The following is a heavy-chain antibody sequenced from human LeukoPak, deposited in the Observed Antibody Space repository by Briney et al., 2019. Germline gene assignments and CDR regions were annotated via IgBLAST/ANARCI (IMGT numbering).Heavy chain of an antibody. CDR1: GGTFSSYA. CDR2: ITPIFGTA. D-gene: IGHD3-22*01. V-gene: IGHV1-69*13. Sequence: SVKVSCKASGGTFSSYAISWVRQAPGQGLEWMGGITPIFGTANYAQKFQGRVTITADESTSTAYMELSSLRSEDTAVYYCARGVDYYDSRSPYAYWGQGTLVTVSS. CDR3: ARGVDYYDSRSPYAY. J-gene: IGHJ4*02.